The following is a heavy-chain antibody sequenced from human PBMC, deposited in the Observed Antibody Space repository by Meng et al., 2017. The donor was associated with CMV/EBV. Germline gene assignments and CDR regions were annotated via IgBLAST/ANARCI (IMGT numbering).Heavy chain of an antibody. D-gene: IGHD6-13*01. J-gene: IGHJ4*02. CDR3: AGGIAAAGEVDY. V-gene: IGHV3-23*03. CDR2: IYSGGSST. CDR1: GFTFSSYA. Sequence: GGSLRLSCAASGFTFSSYAMSWVRQAPGKGLEWVSVIYSGGSSTYYADSVKGRFTISRDNSKNTLYLQMNSLRAEDTAVYYCAGGIAAAGEVDYWGQGTLVTVSS.